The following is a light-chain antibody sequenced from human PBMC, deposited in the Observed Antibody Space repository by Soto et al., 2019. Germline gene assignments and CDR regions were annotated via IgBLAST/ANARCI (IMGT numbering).Light chain of an antibody. CDR3: QQYGSSGT. Sequence: EIVLTQSPATLSLSPGERATLSCRASQSVSSNLAWYQQKPGQAPRLLIYGASTRATGIPARFSGSGSGTDFTLTISRLEPEDFAVYYCQQYGSSGTFGQGTKVDTK. CDR1: QSVSSN. J-gene: IGKJ1*01. V-gene: IGKV3-20*01. CDR2: GAS.